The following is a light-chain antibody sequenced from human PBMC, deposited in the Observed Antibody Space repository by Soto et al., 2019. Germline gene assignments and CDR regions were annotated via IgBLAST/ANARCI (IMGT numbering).Light chain of an antibody. J-gene: IGLJ2*01. V-gene: IGLV2-14*01. CDR2: DVS. CDR3: RSYPRV. Sequence: QSVLTQPASVAGSPGQSITLSCTGTSSDVGGYNYVSWYQQHPGRAPKLMIYDVSNRPSGVSNRFSGSKSGNTASLTISGLQAEDEADYYCRSYPRVFGGGTKLTVL. CDR1: SSDVGGYNY.